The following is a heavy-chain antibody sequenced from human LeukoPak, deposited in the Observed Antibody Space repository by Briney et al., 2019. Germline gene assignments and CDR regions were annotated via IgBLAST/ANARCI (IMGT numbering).Heavy chain of an antibody. CDR1: GGSISDSNYY. J-gene: IGHJ5*02. D-gene: IGHD6-25*01. Sequence: SETLSLTCTVSGGSISDSNYYWGWIRQPPRRGLEWIGNIYYSGSAYYSPSLKSRVTVSVDTSKNQFSLKLNSVTAADTAVYYCARQSTIAAARIDPWGQGTLVTVSS. V-gene: IGHV4-39*01. CDR3: ARQSTIAAARIDP. CDR2: IYYSGSA.